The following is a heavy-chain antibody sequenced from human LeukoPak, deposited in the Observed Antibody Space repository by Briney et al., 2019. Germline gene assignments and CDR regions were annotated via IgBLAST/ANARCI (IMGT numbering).Heavy chain of an antibody. Sequence: PSETLSLTCTVSGGSISSYYWSWIRQPPGKGLEWIGYIYYSGSTNYNPSLKSRVAISVDTSKNQFSLKLSSVTAADTAVYYCARDRSSRLGLLLDYWGQGTLVTVSS. D-gene: IGHD3-22*01. CDR1: GGSISSYY. J-gene: IGHJ4*02. CDR3: ARDRSSRLGLLLDY. V-gene: IGHV4-59*01. CDR2: IYYSGST.